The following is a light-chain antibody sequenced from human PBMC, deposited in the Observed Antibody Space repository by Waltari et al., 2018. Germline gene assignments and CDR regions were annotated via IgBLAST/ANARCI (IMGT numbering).Light chain of an antibody. J-gene: IGKJ4*02. CDR3: QHYDAYSAT. V-gene: IGKV1-5*03. CDR1: QTIDRW. CDR2: KTS. Sequence: DIQLTQSPSTLSASVGDSVTITYRASQTIDRWLAWYQQKPGKVPKLLIYKTSILESGVPSRFSGGGSGTEFTLTIASLQPDDFATYYCQHYDAYSATFGRGTKLEIK.